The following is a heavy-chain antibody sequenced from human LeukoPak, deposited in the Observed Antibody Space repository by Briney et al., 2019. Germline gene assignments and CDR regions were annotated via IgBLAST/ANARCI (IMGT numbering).Heavy chain of an antibody. Sequence: ASVKVSCKASGYTFTRYGISWVRQAPGQGLEWMGWISAYNGNTNYAQKLQGRVTMTTDTSTSTAYMELRSLRSDDTAVYYCARDRVVTKDHYYYGMDVWGQGTTVTVSS. V-gene: IGHV1-18*01. D-gene: IGHD2-21*02. J-gene: IGHJ6*02. CDR2: ISAYNGNT. CDR3: ARDRVVTKDHYYYGMDV. CDR1: GYTFTRYG.